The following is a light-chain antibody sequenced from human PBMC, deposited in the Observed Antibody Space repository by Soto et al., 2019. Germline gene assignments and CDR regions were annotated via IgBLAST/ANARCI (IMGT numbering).Light chain of an antibody. CDR2: GAS. CDR3: QQAYTHPLT. V-gene: IGKV1-12*01. CDR1: QGVGVC. J-gene: IGKJ4*01. Sequence: DIQMTQSPSSVSASVGDTVTITCRASQGVGVCLGWYQQKPGTAPHLLIYGASGLQVGVPSRFSVSVSGADFTLTINNLQPEDFATYFCQQAYTHPLTFGGGTKVEIK.